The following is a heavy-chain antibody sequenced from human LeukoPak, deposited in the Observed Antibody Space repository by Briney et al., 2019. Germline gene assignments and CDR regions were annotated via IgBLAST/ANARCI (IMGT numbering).Heavy chain of an antibody. D-gene: IGHD3-3*01. CDR2: ISGSGGST. J-gene: IGHJ4*02. CDR3: AKGTRLLRFLEWLLYFRY. V-gene: IGHV3-23*01. Sequence: GGSLRLSCAASGFTFSSYAMSWVRQAPGRGLEWVSAISGSGGSTYYADSVKGRFTISRDNSKNTLYLQMNSLRAEDTAVYYCAKGTRLLRFLEWLLYFRYWGQGTLVTVSS. CDR1: GFTFSSYA.